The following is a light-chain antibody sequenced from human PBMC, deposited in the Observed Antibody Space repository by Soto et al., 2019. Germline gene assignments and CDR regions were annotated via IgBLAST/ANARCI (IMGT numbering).Light chain of an antibody. CDR1: QSVRSSY. Sequence: VLTQSPGTLSLSPGEGATLSCRASQSVRSSYLAWYQQKPGQAPRLLIYGASSRATDIPDRFSGSGSGTDFTLTITRVETEDFAVYHCQHYASSSYTFGQGTKVEIK. CDR2: GAS. J-gene: IGKJ2*01. V-gene: IGKV3-20*01. CDR3: QHYASSSYT.